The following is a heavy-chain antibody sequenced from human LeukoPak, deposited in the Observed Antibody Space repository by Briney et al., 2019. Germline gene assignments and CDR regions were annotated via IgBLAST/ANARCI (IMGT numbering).Heavy chain of an antibody. J-gene: IGHJ4*02. CDR1: GFTVSSNY. D-gene: IGHD3-3*01. V-gene: IGHV3-53*01. CDR3: AKEGPLEWLPYYFDY. Sequence: GGSLRLSCAASGFTVSSNYMSWVRQAPGRGLEWVSVIYSGGSTYYADSVKGRFTISRDNSKNTLYLQMNSLRAEDTAVYYCAKEGPLEWLPYYFDYWGQGTLVTVSS. CDR2: IYSGGST.